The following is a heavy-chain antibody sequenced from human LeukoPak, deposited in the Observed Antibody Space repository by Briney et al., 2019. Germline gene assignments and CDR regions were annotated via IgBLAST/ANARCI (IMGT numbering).Heavy chain of an antibody. CDR1: GYTFTSYG. D-gene: IGHD3-16*01. V-gene: IGHV1-18*01. CDR2: ISAYNGNA. CDR3: AREAYTTGADY. J-gene: IGHJ4*02. Sequence: VSVKVSCKASGYTFTSYGVSWVRQAPGQGLEWMGWISAYNGNANYVQRLQGRVTLTTDTSTTTAYMELRSLTSDDTAVYYCAREAYTTGADYWGQGTLVTVSS.